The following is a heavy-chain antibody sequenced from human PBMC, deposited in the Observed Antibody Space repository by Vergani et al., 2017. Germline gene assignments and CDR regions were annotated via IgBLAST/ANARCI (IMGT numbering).Heavy chain of an antibody. J-gene: IGHJ2*01. CDR1: GFTVSSNY. CDR2: IYSGGST. D-gene: IGHD1-7*01. Sequence: EVQLVESGGGLVQPGGSLRLSCAASGFTVSSNYMSWVRQAPGKGLEWVSVIYSGGSTYYAASVKGRFTISRDNSKNTLYLQMNSLRAEDTAVYYCAKDSYNWNYLPSWYFDLWGRGTLVTVSS. V-gene: IGHV3-66*01. CDR3: AKDSYNWNYLPSWYFDL.